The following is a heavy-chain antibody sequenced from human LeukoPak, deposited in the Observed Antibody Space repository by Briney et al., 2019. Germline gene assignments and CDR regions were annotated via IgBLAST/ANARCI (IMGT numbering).Heavy chain of an antibody. J-gene: IGHJ4*02. V-gene: IGHV4-34*01. CDR2: INHNGST. CDR1: GGSFSGYY. D-gene: IGHD3-22*01. Sequence: SETLSLTCAVYGGSFSGYYWSWIRQPPGKGLEWIGEINHNGSTNYNPSLKSRVTISVDTSKNQFSLKLSSVTAADTAVYYCARERSSYYYDSSGCFDYWGQGTLVTVSS. CDR3: ARERSSYYYDSSGCFDY.